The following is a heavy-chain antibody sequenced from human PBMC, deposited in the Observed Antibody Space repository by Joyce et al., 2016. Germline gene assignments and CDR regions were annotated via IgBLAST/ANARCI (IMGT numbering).Heavy chain of an antibody. CDR1: GGSISRGSPY. D-gene: IGHD2-15*01. V-gene: IGHV4-61*02. Sequence: QVQLQESGPGLVKPSQTLSLTCTVSGGSISRGSPYWSWIRQPAGKELEWIGRIYPSDSTIYNPSLKSRVTISLDTSKNQFSLKLSSVTAADTAVYYCARCPGSPYFDYWGQGTLVTVSS. J-gene: IGHJ4*02. CDR3: ARCPGSPYFDY. CDR2: IYPSDST.